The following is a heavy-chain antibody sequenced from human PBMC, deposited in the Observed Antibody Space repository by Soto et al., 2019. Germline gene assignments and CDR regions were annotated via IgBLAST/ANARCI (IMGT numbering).Heavy chain of an antibody. Sequence: SVKVSCKASGGTFSSYAISWVRQAPGQGLEWMGGIIPIFGTANYAQKFQGRVTITADESTSTAYMELSSLRSEDTAVYYCAREVGSDYYDSSGYYLRPWAFAIWGQGTMVTVSS. D-gene: IGHD3-22*01. CDR2: IIPIFGTA. V-gene: IGHV1-69*13. CDR3: AREVGSDYYDSSGYYLRPWAFAI. CDR1: GGTFSSYA. J-gene: IGHJ3*02.